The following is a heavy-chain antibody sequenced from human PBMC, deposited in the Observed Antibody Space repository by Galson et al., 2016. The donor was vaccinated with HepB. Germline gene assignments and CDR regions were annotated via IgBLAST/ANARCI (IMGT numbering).Heavy chain of an antibody. CDR2: IYYRGST. CDR3: ATALAGGASFY. J-gene: IGHJ3*01. V-gene: IGHV4-39*01. D-gene: IGHD1-26*01. CDR1: GASISTSSYY. Sequence: ETLSLTCAVSGASISTSSYYWGWIRQPPGKGLEWIGNIYYRGSTYYLPSLKSRVTISVDTSKNQFSLQLSSVTAADTAVYYCATALAGGASFYWGQGTMVTVSS.